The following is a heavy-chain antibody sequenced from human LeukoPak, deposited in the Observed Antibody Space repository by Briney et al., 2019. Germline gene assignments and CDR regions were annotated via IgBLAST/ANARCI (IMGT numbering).Heavy chain of an antibody. CDR2: IQQDGSEK. D-gene: IGHD3-22*01. Sequence: GGSLRLSCAASGFTFSSYWMSWVRQAPGKGLEWVANIQQDGSEKYYVDSVKGRFTISRDNAKNSLYLQMNSLRAEDTAVYYCARDPKTYYYDSSGRSRGVFDYWGQGTLVTVSS. CDR3: ARDPKTYYYDSSGRSRGVFDY. CDR1: GFTFSSYW. J-gene: IGHJ4*02. V-gene: IGHV3-7*01.